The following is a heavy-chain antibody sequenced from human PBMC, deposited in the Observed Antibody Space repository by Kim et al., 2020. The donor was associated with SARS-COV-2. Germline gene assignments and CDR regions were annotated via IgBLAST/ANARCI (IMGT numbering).Heavy chain of an antibody. J-gene: IGHJ4*02. CDR3: AKPLTSISPRGSFDY. Sequence: DSVKGRFTISRNNSKNTMYLRVHSLGAEDTAVYYCAKPLTSISPRGSFDYWGQGTLVTVSS. V-gene: IGHV3-23*01. D-gene: IGHD3-3*02.